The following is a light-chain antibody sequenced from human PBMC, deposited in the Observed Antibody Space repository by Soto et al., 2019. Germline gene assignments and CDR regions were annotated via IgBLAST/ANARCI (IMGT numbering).Light chain of an antibody. CDR2: AS. J-gene: IGKJ3*01. V-gene: IGKV3-20*01. CDR1: QSVSDSY. Sequence: EIVLTQSPGTLSLSPGERATLSCRASQSVSDSYLAWYQQKPGQAPRLLIYASSRAAGIPDRFSGSGSGTDFTLTSSRLEPEDLAVYYCQHDGTSALFGPGTKVDIK. CDR3: QHDGTSAL.